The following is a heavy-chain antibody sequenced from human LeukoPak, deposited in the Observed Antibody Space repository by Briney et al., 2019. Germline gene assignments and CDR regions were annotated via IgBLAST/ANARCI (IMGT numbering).Heavy chain of an antibody. V-gene: IGHV4-59*01. D-gene: IGHD6-13*01. CDR1: GGSISSYY. CDR3: ARGGRSSSWSEGLFDY. J-gene: IGHJ4*02. Sequence: PSETLSLTCTVSGGSISSYYWSWIRQPPGKGLEWIGYIYYSGSTNYNPSLKSRVTISVDTSKNQFSLTLSSVTAADTAVYYCARGGRSSSWSEGLFDYWGQGTLVTVSS. CDR2: IYYSGST.